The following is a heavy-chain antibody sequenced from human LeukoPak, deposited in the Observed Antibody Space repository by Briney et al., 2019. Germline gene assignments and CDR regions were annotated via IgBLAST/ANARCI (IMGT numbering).Heavy chain of an antibody. J-gene: IGHJ3*01. Sequence: SETRSLICTVSGGSVSSGSYYWNWIRQPPGKVLEWIGYIYYSGSTNYNPSLKSRVTISVDTSKNQFSLKLSSVTAADTAVYYCARVDCSGGSSYAFDFWAQGTMVTVSS. D-gene: IGHD2-15*01. V-gene: IGHV4-61*01. CDR1: GGSVSSGSYY. CDR2: IYYSGST. CDR3: ARVDCSGGSSYAFDF.